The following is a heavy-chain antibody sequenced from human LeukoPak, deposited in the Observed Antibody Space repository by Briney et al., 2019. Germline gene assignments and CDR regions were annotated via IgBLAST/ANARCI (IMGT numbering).Heavy chain of an antibody. CDR1: GFTFSSYA. CDR2: ISYDGSNK. J-gene: IGHJ4*02. V-gene: IGHV3-30*01. D-gene: IGHD2-2*01. Sequence: GGSLRLSCAASGFTFSSYAMHWVRQAPGKGLEWVAVISYDGSNKYYADSVKGRFTISRDNSKNTLYLQMNSLRAEDTAVYYCARDMGLGYCSSTSCYPFDYWGRGTLVTVSS. CDR3: ARDMGLGYCSSTSCYPFDY.